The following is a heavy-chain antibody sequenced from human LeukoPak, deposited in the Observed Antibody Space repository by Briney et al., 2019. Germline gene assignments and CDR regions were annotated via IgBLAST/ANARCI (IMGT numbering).Heavy chain of an antibody. D-gene: IGHD3-10*01. V-gene: IGHV4-34*01. Sequence: PSETLSLTCAVYGGSFSGYYWSWIRQPPGKGLEWIGEINHSGSTNYNPSLKSRVTISVDTSKNQFSLKLSSVTAADMAVYYCARGRRPYYYGSGSPYFDYWGQGTLVTVSS. CDR2: INHSGST. CDR3: ARGRRPYYYGSGSPYFDY. J-gene: IGHJ4*02. CDR1: GGSFSGYY.